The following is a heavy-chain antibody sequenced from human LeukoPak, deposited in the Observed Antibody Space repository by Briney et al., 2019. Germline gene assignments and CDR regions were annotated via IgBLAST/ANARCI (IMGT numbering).Heavy chain of an antibody. Sequence: SQTLSLTCSVSAASISNGDYYWSWLRQPPGKGLEWIGYIYYSGSTYFNPSLKSRVTMSMDTSKNQFSLKLTSVTAADTAVYYCARSPTYGVPAPVEFDYWGQGTLVTVSS. V-gene: IGHV4-30-4*08. D-gene: IGHD4-17*01. CDR1: AASISNGDYY. J-gene: IGHJ4*02. CDR3: ARSPTYGVPAPVEFDY. CDR2: IYYSGST.